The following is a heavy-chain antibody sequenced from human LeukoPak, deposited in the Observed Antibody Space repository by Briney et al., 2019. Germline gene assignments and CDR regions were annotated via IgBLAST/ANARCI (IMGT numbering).Heavy chain of an antibody. CDR1: GFTFSSYS. V-gene: IGHV3-21*04. CDR2: ISSSSSYI. CDR3: AKDRGGHYYGSGSYYIN. J-gene: IGHJ4*02. D-gene: IGHD3-10*01. Sequence: GGSLRLSCAASGFTFSSYSMNWVRQAPGKGLEWVSSISSSSSYIYYADSVKGRFTISRDNSKNTLYLQMNSLRAEDTAVYYCAKDRGGHYYGSGSYYINWGQGTLVTVSS.